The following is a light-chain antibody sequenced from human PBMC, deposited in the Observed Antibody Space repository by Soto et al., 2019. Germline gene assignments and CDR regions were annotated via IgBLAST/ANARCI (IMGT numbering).Light chain of an antibody. CDR3: ATWDDSLNDDV. Sequence: QSVLTQPPSLSEPPRATGTISWYDSISNIGNNAVNWYQQLPGQAPKIVIYYDDLLTSGVSDRFSGSKSGISASLAISDLQSDDEAASYCATWDDSLNDDVLGPGKKGPVL. CDR2: YDD. CDR1: ISNIGNNA. V-gene: IGLV1-36*01. J-gene: IGLJ1*01.